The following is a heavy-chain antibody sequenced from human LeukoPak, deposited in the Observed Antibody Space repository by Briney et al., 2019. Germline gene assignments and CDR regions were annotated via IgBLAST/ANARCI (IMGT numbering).Heavy chain of an antibody. J-gene: IGHJ6*04. CDR2: ISGIGGST. CDR3: AKSSSRYYYYYGMDV. Sequence: GGSLRLSCAASGFTFSSYAMSWVRQAPGKRLAWVSAISGIGGSTYYADSVKGRFTISRDNSKNTLYLQMNSLRAEDTAVYYCAKSSSRYYYYYGMDVWGKGTTVTVSS. V-gene: IGHV3-23*01. D-gene: IGHD6-13*01. CDR1: GFTFSSYA.